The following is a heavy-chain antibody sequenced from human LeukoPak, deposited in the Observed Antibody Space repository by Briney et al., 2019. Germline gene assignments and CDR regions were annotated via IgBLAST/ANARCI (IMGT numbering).Heavy chain of an antibody. CDR3: AREGAARNFDY. Sequence: SETLSLTCTVSGGSVSSGTYYWTWIRQPAGKGLEWIGRIYTSGSTNFNPSLKSRVSISLDTSQNQFSLKMSTVTAADTAVYYCAREGAARNFDYWGKGILVTVSS. J-gene: IGHJ4*02. CDR2: IYTSGST. D-gene: IGHD6-6*01. CDR1: GGSVSSGTYY. V-gene: IGHV4-61*02.